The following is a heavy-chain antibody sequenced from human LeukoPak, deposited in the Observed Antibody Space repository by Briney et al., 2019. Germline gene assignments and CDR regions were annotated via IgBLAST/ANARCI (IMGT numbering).Heavy chain of an antibody. J-gene: IGHJ4*02. CDR1: GYIFKSYA. CDR3: ATYISSWKRAFDY. D-gene: IGHD6-13*01. Sequence: ASVKVSCKASGYIFKSYAMNWVRQAPGQGLEWMGWINTNTGNPTYAQGFTGRFVFSLDTSVNTAYLQISSLKAEDTAVYYCATYISSWKRAFDYWGRGTLVTVSS. V-gene: IGHV7-4-1*02. CDR2: INTNTGNP.